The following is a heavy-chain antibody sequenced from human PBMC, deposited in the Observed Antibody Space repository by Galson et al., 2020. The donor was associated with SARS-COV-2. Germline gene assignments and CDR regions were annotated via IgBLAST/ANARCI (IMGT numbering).Heavy chain of an antibody. CDR3: ARDLAYDFWSGYSL. V-gene: IGHV3-7*01. D-gene: IGHD3-3*01. CDR2: IKKDGSEK. Sequence: TGGSLRLSCAASGFTFNSYWMSWVRQAPGKGLEWVANIKKDGSEKYYVDSVKGRFTIFRDNAKNSLYLQMNSLRAEDTAVYYCARDLAYDFWSGYSLWGRGTLVTVSS. CDR1: GFTFNSYW. J-gene: IGHJ4*02.